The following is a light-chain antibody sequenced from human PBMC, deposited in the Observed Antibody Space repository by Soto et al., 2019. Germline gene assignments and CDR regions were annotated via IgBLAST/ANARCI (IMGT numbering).Light chain of an antibody. Sequence: DIQMTQSPSSLSASVGDRVTITCRASQSISSYLNWYQQKPGKAPKLLIYAASSLQSGVPSRFSGSGSGTDFTLTISSLQPEDFANYYCQKSYSTPRTFGQGTKVEIK. CDR3: QKSYSTPRT. CDR1: QSISSY. J-gene: IGKJ1*01. V-gene: IGKV1-39*01. CDR2: AAS.